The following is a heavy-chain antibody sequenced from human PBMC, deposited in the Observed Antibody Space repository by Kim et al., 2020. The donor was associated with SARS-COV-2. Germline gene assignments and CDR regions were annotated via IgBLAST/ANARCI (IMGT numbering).Heavy chain of an antibody. V-gene: IGHV3-23*01. CDR3: AKVRPIISSGYYYGC. CDR1: GFTFSSYA. D-gene: IGHD3-22*01. J-gene: IGHJ4*02. CDR2: ISSSGDNT. Sequence: GGSLRLSCEASGFTFSSYAMSWVRQLPGKGLEWVSGISSSGDNTYYADSVKGRFTISRDNSKRTLYLQMTSLTADDTAVYYCAKVRPIISSGYYYGCWGQGTLGTVSS.